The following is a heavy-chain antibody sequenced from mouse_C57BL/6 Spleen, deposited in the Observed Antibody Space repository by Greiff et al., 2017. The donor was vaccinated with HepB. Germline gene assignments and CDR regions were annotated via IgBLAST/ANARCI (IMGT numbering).Heavy chain of an antibody. Sequence: EVKLVESGGGLVKPGGSLKLSCAASGFTFSDYGMHWVRQAPEKGLEWVAYISSGSSTIYYADTVKGRFTITRDNAKNTLFLQMTSLRSEDTAMYYCARQIPSSDYFDYWGQGTTLTVSS. V-gene: IGHV5-17*01. D-gene: IGHD5-1-1*01. CDR2: ISSGSSTI. J-gene: IGHJ2*01. CDR3: ARQIPSSDYFDY. CDR1: GFTFSDYG.